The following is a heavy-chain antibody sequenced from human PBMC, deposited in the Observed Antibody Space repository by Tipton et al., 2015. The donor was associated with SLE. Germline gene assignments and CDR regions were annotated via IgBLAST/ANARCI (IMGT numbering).Heavy chain of an antibody. V-gene: IGHV4-39*02. CDR1: GGSISSSSYY. J-gene: IGHJ3*02. Sequence: TLSLTCTVSGGSISSSSYYWGWIRQPPGKGLEWIGSIYYSGSTYYNPSLKSRVTISVDTSKNQFSLKLSPVTAADTAVYYCARDQGWFGEPYDAFDIWGQGTMVTVSS. CDR2: IYYSGST. CDR3: ARDQGWFGEPYDAFDI. D-gene: IGHD3-10*01.